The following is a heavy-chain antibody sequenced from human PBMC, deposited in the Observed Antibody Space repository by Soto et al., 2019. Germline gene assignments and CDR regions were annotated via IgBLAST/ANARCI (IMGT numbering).Heavy chain of an antibody. D-gene: IGHD5-12*01. CDR2: VSFDGSSE. V-gene: IGHV3-30*18. CDR3: AKDLHADVATAPLWFDP. CDR1: GFTFSSYG. J-gene: IGHJ5*02. Sequence: QVHLVESGGGVVQPGRSLRVSCATSGFTFSSYGMHWVRQPPGKGLELEWVAVVSFDGSSEYYADSVKGRFTISRDNSKNTLYLQMNSLRAADTAVYYCAKDLHADVATAPLWFDPWGQGTLVTVSS.